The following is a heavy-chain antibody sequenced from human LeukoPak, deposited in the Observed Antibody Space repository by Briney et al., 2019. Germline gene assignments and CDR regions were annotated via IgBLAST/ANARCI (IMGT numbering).Heavy chain of an antibody. CDR2: IYYSGST. D-gene: IGHD3-10*01. CDR1: GGSISSGGYY. CDR3: ARDFRMTMVRGVTDAFDI. Sequence: PSETLSLTCTVSGGSISSGGYYWSWIRQPPGKGLEWIGYIYYSGSTYYNPSLKSRVTISVDPSKNQFSLKLSSVTAADTAVYYCARDFRMTMVRGVTDAFDIWGQGTMVTVSS. J-gene: IGHJ3*02. V-gene: IGHV4-31*03.